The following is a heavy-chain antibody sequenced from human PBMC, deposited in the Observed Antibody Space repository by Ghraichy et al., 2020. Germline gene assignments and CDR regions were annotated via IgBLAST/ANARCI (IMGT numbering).Heavy chain of an antibody. D-gene: IGHD6-19*01. J-gene: IGHJ4*02. V-gene: IGHV4-34*01. Sequence: ESLNISCAVYGGSFSGYYWSWIRQPPGKGLEWIGEINHSGSTNYNPSLKSRVTISVDTSKNQFSLKLSSVTAADTAVYYCARLRYSSGWYGGGYWGQGTLVTVSS. CDR1: GGSFSGYY. CDR2: INHSGST. CDR3: ARLRYSSGWYGGGY.